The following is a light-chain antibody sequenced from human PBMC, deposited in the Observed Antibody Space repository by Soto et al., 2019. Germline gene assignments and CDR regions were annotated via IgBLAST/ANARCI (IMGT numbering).Light chain of an antibody. J-gene: IGKJ2*01. CDR1: QSISSY. Sequence: DIQMTQSPSSLSASVGDRVTITCRASQSISSYLNWYQQKQGKAPKLLIYAASSLQSGVPSRFSGSGSGTDFTLPISSLQPEDFATYYCQQSYSTPGTFGQGNKLEIK. V-gene: IGKV1-39*01. CDR2: AAS. CDR3: QQSYSTPGT.